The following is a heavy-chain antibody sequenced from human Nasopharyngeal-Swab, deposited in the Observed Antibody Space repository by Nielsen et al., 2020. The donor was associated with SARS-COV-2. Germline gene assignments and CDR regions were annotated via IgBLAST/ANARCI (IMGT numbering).Heavy chain of an antibody. V-gene: IGHV3-30*18. J-gene: IGHJ4*02. CDR2: ISYDGSNK. CDR3: AKDRIVVVTVWYYFDY. CDR1: GFTFSSYG. Sequence: GESLKISCAASGFTFSSYGMHRVRQAPGKGLEWVAVISYDGSNKYYADSVKGRFTISRDNSKNTLYLQMNSLRAEDTAVYYCAKDRIVVVTVWYYFDYWGQGTLVTVSS. D-gene: IGHD2-21*02.